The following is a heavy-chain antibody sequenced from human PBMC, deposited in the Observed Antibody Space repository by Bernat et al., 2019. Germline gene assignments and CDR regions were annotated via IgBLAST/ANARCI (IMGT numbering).Heavy chain of an antibody. CDR3: ASGSAAASYYYYGMDV. J-gene: IGHJ6*02. V-gene: IGHV3-74*01. Sequence: EVQLVESGGVLVQPGASLRLSCAVSGFTFSSYWMHWVRQAPGKGLVWVSRINSDGSSTSYADSVKGRFTISRDNAKNTLYLQMNSLRAEDTAVYYCASGSAAASYYYYGMDVWGQGTTVTVSS. D-gene: IGHD2-2*01. CDR1: GFTFSSYW. CDR2: INSDGSST.